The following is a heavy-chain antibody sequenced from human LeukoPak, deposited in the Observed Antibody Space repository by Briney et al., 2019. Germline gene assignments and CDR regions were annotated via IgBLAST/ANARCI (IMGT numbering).Heavy chain of an antibody. CDR2: ISVNGGAM. CDR3: ARKTDRLGAVGRDRYFDL. CDR1: GVTFSGYE. V-gene: IGHV3-48*03. J-gene: IGHJ2*01. Sequence: GGSLRLSCTASGVTFSGYEMTWVRQAPGKGLEWMSYISVNGGAMHYADSVRGRFTTSRDDAKNSLYLHMNSLRVEDTAIYYCARKTDRLGAVGRDRYFDLWGRGALITVSS. D-gene: IGHD6-13*01.